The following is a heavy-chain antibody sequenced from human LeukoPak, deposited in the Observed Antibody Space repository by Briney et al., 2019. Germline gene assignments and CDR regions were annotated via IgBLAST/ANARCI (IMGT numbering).Heavy chain of an antibody. J-gene: IGHJ4*02. CDR1: GYTFTSYA. Sequence: ASVKVSCKASGYTFTSYAMHWVRQAPGQRLEWMGWINAGNGNTKCSQKFQGRVTITRDTSASAAYMELSSLRSEDTAVHYCARGLVWGSYRYSDYWGQGTLVTVSS. CDR3: ARGLVWGSYRYSDY. V-gene: IGHV1-3*01. CDR2: INAGNGNT. D-gene: IGHD3-16*02.